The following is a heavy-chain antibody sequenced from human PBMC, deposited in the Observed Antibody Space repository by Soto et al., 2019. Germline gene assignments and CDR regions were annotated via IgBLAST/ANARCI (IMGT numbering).Heavy chain of an antibody. D-gene: IGHD6-13*01. CDR2: IWYDGSNK. CDR1: GFTFSSYG. CDR3: ARDRGIAAAAPDY. V-gene: IGHV3-33*01. J-gene: IGHJ4*02. Sequence: QVQLVESGGGVVQPGRSLRLSCAASGFTFSSYGMQWVRQARGERLERVAGIWYDGSNKYYADSVKGRVTISRDNSNNTLYLQMNSVRAEDTAVYYCARDRGIAAAAPDYWGQGTLVTVSS.